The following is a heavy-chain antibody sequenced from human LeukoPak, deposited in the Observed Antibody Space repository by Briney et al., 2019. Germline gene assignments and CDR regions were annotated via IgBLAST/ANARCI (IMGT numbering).Heavy chain of an antibody. CDR3: ARDSYDILTGNEYYFDY. V-gene: IGHV3-11*04. CDR2: ISSSGSTI. Sequence: GGSLRLSCAASGFTFSESYMSWIRQAPGKGLEWVSYISSSGSTIYYADSVKGRFTISRDKAKNSLYLQMNSLRAEDTAVYYCARDSYDILTGNEYYFDYWGQGILVTVSS. CDR1: GFTFSESY. D-gene: IGHD3-9*01. J-gene: IGHJ4*02.